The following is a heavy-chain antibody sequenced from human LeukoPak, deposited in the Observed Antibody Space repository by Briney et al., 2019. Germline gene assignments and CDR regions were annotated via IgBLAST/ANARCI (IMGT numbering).Heavy chain of an antibody. CDR3: ARGGAIFGVVLKSGWFDP. J-gene: IGHJ5*02. D-gene: IGHD3-3*01. Sequence: GGSLRLSCVGSGFTFRSYEMTWVRQARGKGLEWVASSSVRRGTQYYADSVKGRFTISRDEGKTSVFVQMKSLTAGDTANYYCARGGAIFGVVLKSGWFDPWGQGTLVTVSA. CDR2: SSVRRGTQ. CDR1: GFTFRSYE. V-gene: IGHV3-48*03.